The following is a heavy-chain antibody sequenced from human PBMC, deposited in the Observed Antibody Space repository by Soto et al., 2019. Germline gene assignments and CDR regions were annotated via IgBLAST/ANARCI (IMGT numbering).Heavy chain of an antibody. Sequence: EVQLLESGGGLVQPGGSLRLSCAASGFTFSSYAMSWVRQAPGKGLEWVSAISGSGGSTYYADSVKGRFTISRDNSKNTLDLQMNSLRAEDTAVYYCAKGRVDFWSGWDYFDYWGQGTLVTVSS. CDR1: GFTFSSYA. D-gene: IGHD3-3*01. J-gene: IGHJ4*02. CDR3: AKGRVDFWSGWDYFDY. CDR2: ISGSGGST. V-gene: IGHV3-23*01.